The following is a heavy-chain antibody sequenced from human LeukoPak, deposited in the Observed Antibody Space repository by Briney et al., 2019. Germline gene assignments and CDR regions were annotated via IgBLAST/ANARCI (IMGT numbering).Heavy chain of an antibody. V-gene: IGHV4-38-2*02. J-gene: IGHJ4*02. Sequence: SETLSLTCTVSGYSISSGYYWGWIRQPPGKGLEWIGSIYHSGSTNYNPSLKSRVTISVDTSKNQFSLKLSSVTAADTAVYYCARGRSSGWFDYWGQGTLVTVSS. CDR3: ARGRSSGWFDY. CDR1: GYSISSGYY. CDR2: IYHSGST. D-gene: IGHD6-19*01.